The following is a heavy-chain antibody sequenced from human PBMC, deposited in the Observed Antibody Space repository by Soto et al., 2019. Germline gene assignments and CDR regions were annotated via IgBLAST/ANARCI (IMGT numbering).Heavy chain of an antibody. Sequence: QVQLVQSGPEVKKPGASVKVSCKTSGYTFISFAITWVRQAPGQGLEGMGWISTYNCNTNYAPKLQGRVTMTTDTSTSTAYMELRSLSSADTAVYYFARDRLVSIYAFDIWGQGTMVTVSS. J-gene: IGHJ3*02. CDR2: ISTYNCNT. CDR1: GYTFISFA. CDR3: ARDRLVSIYAFDI. V-gene: IGHV1-18*01. D-gene: IGHD3-16*01.